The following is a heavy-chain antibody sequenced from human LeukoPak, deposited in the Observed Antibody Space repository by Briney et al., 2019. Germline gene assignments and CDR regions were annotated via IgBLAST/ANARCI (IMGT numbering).Heavy chain of an antibody. CDR3: ARTYSGYVIY. V-gene: IGHV1-18*01. D-gene: IGHD5-12*01. CDR1: GYTFTSYG. CDR2: ISAYSGNT. Sequence: ASVKVSCKASGYTFTSYGISWVRQAPGQGLEWMGWISAYSGNTNYAQKFQGRVTLTTDTSTSTAYMELTSLRSDDTAVYYCARTYSGYVIYWGQGTLVTVSS. J-gene: IGHJ4*02.